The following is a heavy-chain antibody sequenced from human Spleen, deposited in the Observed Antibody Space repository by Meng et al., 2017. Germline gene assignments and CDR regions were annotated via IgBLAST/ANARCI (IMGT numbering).Heavy chain of an antibody. V-gene: IGHV3-48*04. D-gene: IGHD3-9*01. CDR3: ASQIFYAFDI. J-gene: IGHJ3*02. CDR2: ISSSDSTI. CDR1: GFTFSSYS. Sequence: GESLKISCAASGFTFSSYSMNWVRQAPGKGLEWVSFISSSDSTIYYADSVKGRFTISRDNAKTSLYLQMNSLGAEDTAVYYCASQIFYAFDIWGQGTMVTVSS.